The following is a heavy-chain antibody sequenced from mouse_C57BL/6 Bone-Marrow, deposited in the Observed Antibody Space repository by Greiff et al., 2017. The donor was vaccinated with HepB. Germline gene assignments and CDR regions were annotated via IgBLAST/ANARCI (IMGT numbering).Heavy chain of an antibody. V-gene: IGHV5-2*01. CDR2: INSDGGST. CDR3: ARQGTTVVAEGWFAY. CDR1: EYEFPSHD. J-gene: IGHJ3*01. Sequence: EVKLMESGGGLVQPGESLKLSCESNEYEFPSHDMSWVRKTPEKRLELVAAINSDGGSTYYPDTMERRFILSRDNTKKTLYLQMSSLRSEDTALYYCARQGTTVVAEGWFAYWGQGTLVTVSA. D-gene: IGHD1-1*01.